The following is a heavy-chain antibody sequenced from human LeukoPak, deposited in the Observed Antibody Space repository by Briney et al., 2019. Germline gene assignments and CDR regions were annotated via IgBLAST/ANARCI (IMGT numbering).Heavy chain of an antibody. CDR3: AKEGIDYYDSSGYDAFDI. J-gene: IGHJ3*02. CDR2: ISGSGGST. V-gene: IGHV3-23*01. Sequence: QAGGSLRLSCAASGFTFSSYAMSWVRQAPGKGLEWVSAISGSGGSTYYADSVKGRFTISRDNSKNTLYLQMYSLRAEDTAVYYCAKEGIDYYDSSGYDAFDIWGQGTMVTVSS. CDR1: GFTFSSYA. D-gene: IGHD3-22*01.